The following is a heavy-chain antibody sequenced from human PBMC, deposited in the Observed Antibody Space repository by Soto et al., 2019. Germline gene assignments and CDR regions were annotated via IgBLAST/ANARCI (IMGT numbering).Heavy chain of an antibody. CDR3: AKDRSVVRGAIISSGLVI. D-gene: IGHD3-10*01. Sequence: SVKVSCKASGGTFSSYTISWVRKAPGQGLEWMGRIIPILGIANYAQKFQGRVTITADKSTSTAYMELSSLRYEDTAVYYCAKDRSVVRGAIISSGLVIWGQGTMVTVSS. CDR1: GGTFSSYT. J-gene: IGHJ4*02. V-gene: IGHV1-69*04. CDR2: IIPILGIA.